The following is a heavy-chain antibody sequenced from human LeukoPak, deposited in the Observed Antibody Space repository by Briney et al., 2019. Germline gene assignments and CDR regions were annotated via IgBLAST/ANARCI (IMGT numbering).Heavy chain of an antibody. CDR1: GYSLTTLG. Sequence: GASVKVSCKASGYSLTTLGVSWVRQAPGQGLEWMGWISAYNGNTNYARKLQGRVTMTTDTSTSTAYMELRSLRSDDTAVYYCARDQPYSGSPDYWGQGTLVTVSS. V-gene: IGHV1-18*01. CDR2: ISAYNGNT. D-gene: IGHD3-10*01. CDR3: ARDQPYSGSPDY. J-gene: IGHJ4*02.